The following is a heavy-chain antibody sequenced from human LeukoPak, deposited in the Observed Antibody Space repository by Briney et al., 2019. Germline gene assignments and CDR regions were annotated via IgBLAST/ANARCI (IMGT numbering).Heavy chain of an antibody. J-gene: IGHJ5*02. D-gene: IGHD2-15*01. V-gene: IGHV1-24*01. Sequence: ASVKVSCKVSGYTLTGLSMHWVRQAPGKGLEWMGGFDPEDGETIYAQEFQGRVTMTEDTSTDTAYMEVSSLRSEDTAVYYCALGGGLRGWFDPWGQGTLVTVSS. CDR2: FDPEDGET. CDR3: ALGGGLRGWFDP. CDR1: GYTLTGLS.